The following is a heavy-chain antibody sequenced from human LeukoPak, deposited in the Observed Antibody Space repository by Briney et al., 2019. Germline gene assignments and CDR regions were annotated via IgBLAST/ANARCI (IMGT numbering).Heavy chain of an antibody. Sequence: GGSLRLSCAASGFTFSSYSMNWVRQAPGKGLEWVSSISSSSSYIYYADSVKGRFTISRDNAKNSLYLRMNSLRAEDTAVYYCARDGRYYYDSSGYYYFDYWGQGTLVTVSS. D-gene: IGHD3-22*01. CDR3: ARDGRYYYDSSGYYYFDY. J-gene: IGHJ4*02. CDR2: ISSSSSYI. CDR1: GFTFSSYS. V-gene: IGHV3-21*01.